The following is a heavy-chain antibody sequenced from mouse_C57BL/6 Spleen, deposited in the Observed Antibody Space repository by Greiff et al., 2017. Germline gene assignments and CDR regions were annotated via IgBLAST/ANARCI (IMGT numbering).Heavy chain of an antibody. Sequence: QVQLQQPGAELVKPGASVKLSCKASGYTFTSYWMQWVKQRPGQGLEWIGEIDPSDSYTNYNQKFKGKATLTVDTSSSTAYMQLSSLTSEDSAVYYCAAIYYDYAFADWGQGTLVTVSA. D-gene: IGHD2-4*01. CDR3: AAIYYDYAFAD. CDR2: IDPSDSYT. J-gene: IGHJ3*01. CDR1: GYTFTSYW. V-gene: IGHV1-50*01.